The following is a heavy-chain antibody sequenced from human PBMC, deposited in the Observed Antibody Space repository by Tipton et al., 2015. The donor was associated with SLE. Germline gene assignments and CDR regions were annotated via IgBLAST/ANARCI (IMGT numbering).Heavy chain of an antibody. CDR1: GVSISVYY. V-gene: IGHV4-4*08. D-gene: IGHD3-9*01. Sequence: TLSLTCIVSGVSISVYYWIWIRQSPGKGLAWIGHMSPSGSSKYNPSLKSRVTISVDTSKNQFSLKLSSVTAADTAVYYCARVFDWYHAFDIWGQGTMVTVSS. CDR3: ARVFDWYHAFDI. J-gene: IGHJ3*02. CDR2: MSPSGSS.